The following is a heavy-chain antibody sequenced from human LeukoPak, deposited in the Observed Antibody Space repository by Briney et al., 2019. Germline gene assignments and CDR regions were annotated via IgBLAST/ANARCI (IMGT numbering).Heavy chain of an antibody. J-gene: IGHJ4*02. Sequence: PGGSLTLSCAATGLTVSSNFMSWVRQAPGKGLEWVSVIYGGGSTYYADSVKGRFTISRDTPKNTLYLQMNSLRVEDTAVYYCASWPGGWYGEDSWGQGTLVTVSS. CDR3: ASWPGGWYGEDS. CDR1: GLTVSSNF. CDR2: IYGGGST. V-gene: IGHV3-53*01. D-gene: IGHD6-19*01.